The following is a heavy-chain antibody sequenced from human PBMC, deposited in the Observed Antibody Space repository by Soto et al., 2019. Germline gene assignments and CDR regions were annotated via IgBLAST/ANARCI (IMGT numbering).Heavy chain of an antibody. V-gene: IGHV1-69*01. CDR1: GGTFRSYA. CDR3: AGDCSVSSCYDFYYYGMDV. CDR2: FIPMFGAA. J-gene: IGHJ6*02. Sequence: QVQLVQSGTEVKKPGSAVRVSCKASGGTFRSYAISWVRQAPGQGLEWIGGFIPMFGAANYAQKFQGRVTITADESTSTSFMDLSSLRSEDTAVYYCAGDCSVSSCYDFYYYGMDVWGQGTTVTVSS. D-gene: IGHD2-2*01.